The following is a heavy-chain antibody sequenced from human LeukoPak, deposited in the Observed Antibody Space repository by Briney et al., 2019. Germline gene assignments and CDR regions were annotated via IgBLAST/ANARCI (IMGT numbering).Heavy chain of an antibody. J-gene: IGHJ6*02. CDR2: IRNRANNYAT. CDR3: SGYDYGMDV. Sequence: GGSLRLSCEASVFTFSDSAIYWVRQAPGKGLEWVGRIRNRANNYATVYSASVEGRFSMSRDDSKNTAYLQMNSLKTEDTAIYYCSGYDYGMDVWGQGTTVTVSS. V-gene: IGHV3-73*01. CDR1: VFTFSDSA.